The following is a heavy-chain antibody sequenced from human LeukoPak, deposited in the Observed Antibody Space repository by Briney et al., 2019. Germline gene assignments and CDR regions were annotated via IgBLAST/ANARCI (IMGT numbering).Heavy chain of an antibody. V-gene: IGHV4-39*01. D-gene: IGHD3-22*01. J-gene: IGHJ4*02. CDR3: ARHMGFYDSSGPDPYYFDY. CDR1: GGSISSTGYY. CDR2: TYHSGST. Sequence: SETLSLTCTVSGGSISSTGYYLGWIGQPPGKGLEWIGSTYHSGSTYYNPSLKSRVTISVDTSKNQFSLKLSSVIAADTAVYYCARHMGFYDSSGPDPYYFDYWGQGILVTVSS.